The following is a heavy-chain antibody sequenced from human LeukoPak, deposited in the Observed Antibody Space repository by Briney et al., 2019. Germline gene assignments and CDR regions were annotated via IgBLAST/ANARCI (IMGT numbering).Heavy chain of an antibody. Sequence: GGSLRLSCAASGFTFSSYWMSWVRQAPGKGLEWVANIKQDGSEKYYVDSVKGRFTISRDNAKNSLYLQMNSLRAEDMAVYYCARDPAGYCSSTSCFGYFDYWGQGTLVTVSS. J-gene: IGHJ4*02. CDR3: ARDPAGYCSSTSCFGYFDY. V-gene: IGHV3-7*03. D-gene: IGHD2-2*01. CDR2: IKQDGSEK. CDR1: GFTFSSYW.